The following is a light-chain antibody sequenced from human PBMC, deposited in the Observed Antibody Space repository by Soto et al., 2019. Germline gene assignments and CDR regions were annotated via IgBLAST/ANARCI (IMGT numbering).Light chain of an antibody. Sequence: DIQMTQSPSTLSASVGDRVTITCRDSQSISSWLAWYQQKPGKAPNLLIYMASTLESGVPSRFSGSGSGTEFTLTITSLQPDDFATYYCQHYNVYSPTCGQGTKVEI. CDR3: QHYNVYSPT. J-gene: IGKJ1*01. CDR2: MAS. CDR1: QSISSW. V-gene: IGKV1-5*03.